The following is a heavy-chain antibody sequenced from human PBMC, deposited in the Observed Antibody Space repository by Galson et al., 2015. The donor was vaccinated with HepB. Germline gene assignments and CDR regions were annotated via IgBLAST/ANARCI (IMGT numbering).Heavy chain of an antibody. CDR3: ARDTSSYYYDSSGYGY. J-gene: IGHJ4*02. CDR2: ISSSSSYI. D-gene: IGHD3-22*01. Sequence: SLRLSCAASGFTFSSYSMNWVRQAPGKGLEWVSSISSSSSYIYYADSVKGRFTISRDNAKNSLYLQMNSLRAEDTAVYYCARDTSSYYYDSSGYGYWGQGTLVTVSS. V-gene: IGHV3-21*01. CDR1: GFTFSSYS.